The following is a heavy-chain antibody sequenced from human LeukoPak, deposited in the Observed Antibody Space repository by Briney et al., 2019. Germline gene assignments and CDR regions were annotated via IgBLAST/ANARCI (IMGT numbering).Heavy chain of an antibody. Sequence: SVKVSCKASGGTFSSYAISWVRQAPGQGLEWMGRIIPIFGTANYAQKFHGRVTITTDESTSTAYMELSSLRSEDTAVYYCARDWVSAAGTYLEYYFDYWGQGTLVTVSS. J-gene: IGHJ4*02. CDR2: IIPIFGTA. CDR1: GGTFSSYA. V-gene: IGHV1-69*05. D-gene: IGHD6-13*01. CDR3: ARDWVSAAGTYLEYYFDY.